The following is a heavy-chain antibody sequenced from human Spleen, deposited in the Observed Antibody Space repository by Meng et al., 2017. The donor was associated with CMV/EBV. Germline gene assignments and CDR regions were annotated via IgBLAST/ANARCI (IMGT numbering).Heavy chain of an antibody. J-gene: IGHJ4*02. CDR3: AREGDLQWKCFDY. D-gene: IGHD6-19*01. CDR1: GFTFSDYW. Sequence: GGSLRLSCAASGFTFSDYWMTWVRQAPGKGLEWVANIKQDGSEKYFVDSVKGRFTISRDNAKNSLYLQVNSLRAEDTAVYYCAREGDLQWKCFDYWGQGTLVTVSS. V-gene: IGHV3-7*01. CDR2: IKQDGSEK.